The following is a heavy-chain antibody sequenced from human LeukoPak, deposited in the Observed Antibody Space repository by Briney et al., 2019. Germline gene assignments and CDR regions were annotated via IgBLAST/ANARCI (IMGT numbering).Heavy chain of an antibody. D-gene: IGHD3-10*01. V-gene: IGHV4-31*03. J-gene: IGHJ4*02. CDR3: ARGSTLIRGFDY. CDR2: IFYSGSA. CDR1: GGSISSGDYY. Sequence: PSQTLSLTCTVSGGSISSGDYYWNWIRQHPEKSLEWIGYIFYSGSAYYNPSLKSRVTMSVDTSKNQFSLKLSSVTAADTAVYYCARGSTLIRGFDYWGQGTLVTVSS.